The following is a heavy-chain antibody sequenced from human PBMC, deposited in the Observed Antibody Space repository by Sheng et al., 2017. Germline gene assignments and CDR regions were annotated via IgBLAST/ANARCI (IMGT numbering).Heavy chain of an antibody. J-gene: IGHJ6*03. CDR2: MYYSGST. CDR1: GGSISSSSYY. CDR3: ARQHFDYDYMDV. Sequence: QLQLQESGPGLVKPSETLSLTCTVFGGSISSSSYYWVWIRQPPGKGLEWVGSMYYSGSTYYNPSLKSRVTISVDTSKNQFSLKLSSVTAADTAVYYCARQHFDYDYMDVWGKGTTVTVSS. V-gene: IGHV4-39*01.